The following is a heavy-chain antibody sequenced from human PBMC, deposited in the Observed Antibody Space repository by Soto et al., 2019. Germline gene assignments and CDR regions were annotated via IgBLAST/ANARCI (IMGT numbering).Heavy chain of an antibody. CDR3: AKPDYDYIWGSYSLGGDAFDI. V-gene: IGHV3-23*01. Sequence: LGGSLRLSCAASGFTFSSYAMSWVRQAPGKGLEWVSTNSGRGGSTYYADSVKGRFTISRDNSKNTLYLQMNSLRAEDTAVYYCAKPDYDYIWGSYSLGGDAFDIWGQGTMVTVSS. CDR2: NSGRGGST. J-gene: IGHJ3*02. D-gene: IGHD3-16*01. CDR1: GFTFSSYA.